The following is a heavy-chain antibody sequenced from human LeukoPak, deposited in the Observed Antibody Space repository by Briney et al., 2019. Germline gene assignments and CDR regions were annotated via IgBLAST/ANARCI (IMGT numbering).Heavy chain of an antibody. J-gene: IGHJ3*02. CDR3: AKGDTAMVRRAFDI. CDR2: IRYDGSNK. D-gene: IGHD5-18*01. V-gene: IGHV3-30*02. CDR1: GFTFSSYG. Sequence: PGGSLRLSCAASGFTFSSYGMHWVRQAPGKGLEWVAFIRYDGSNKYYADSVKGRFTISRDNSKNTLYLQMNSLRAEDTVVYYCAKGDTAMVRRAFDIWGQGTMVTVSS.